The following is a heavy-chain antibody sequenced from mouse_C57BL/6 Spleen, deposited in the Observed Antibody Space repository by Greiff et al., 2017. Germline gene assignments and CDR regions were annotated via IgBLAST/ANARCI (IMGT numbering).Heavy chain of an antibody. CDR3: ARDTAQATSYFDY. J-gene: IGHJ2*01. V-gene: IGHV5-4*01. D-gene: IGHD3-2*02. Sequence: EVKLMESGGGLVKPGGSLKLSCAASGFTFSSYAMSWVRQTPEKRLEWVATISDGGSYTYYPDNVKGRFAISRDNAKNNLYLQMSHLKSEDTAMXYCARDTAQATSYFDYWGQGTTLTVSS. CDR1: GFTFSSYA. CDR2: ISDGGSYT.